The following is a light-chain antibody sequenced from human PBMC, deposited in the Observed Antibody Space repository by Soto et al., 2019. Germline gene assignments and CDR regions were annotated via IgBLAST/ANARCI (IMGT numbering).Light chain of an antibody. CDR1: QSVSSN. V-gene: IGKV3-15*01. CDR2: GAS. CDR3: QQYNNWPPST. J-gene: IGKJ2*01. Sequence: EIVMTQSPATLSVSPGERATLPCRASQSVSSNLAWYQQKPGQAPRLLIYGASPRATGIPARFSGSGSGTEFTLTISSLQSEDFAVYYCQQYNNWPPSTFGQGTKLEIK.